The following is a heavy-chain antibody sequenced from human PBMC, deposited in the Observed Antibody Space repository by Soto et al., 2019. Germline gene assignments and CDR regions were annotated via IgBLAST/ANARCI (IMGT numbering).Heavy chain of an antibody. J-gene: IGHJ6*02. Sequence: GVSLRLSSAASGFTFSSYAMHWVRQAPGKGPEWVAVISYDGSNKYYADSVKGRFTISRDNSKNTLYLQMNSLRAEDTAVYYCAREWPDYDSSGNYYYGMDVWGQGTTVTVSS. CDR1: GFTFSSYA. V-gene: IGHV3-30-3*01. D-gene: IGHD3-22*01. CDR3: AREWPDYDSSGNYYYGMDV. CDR2: ISYDGSNK.